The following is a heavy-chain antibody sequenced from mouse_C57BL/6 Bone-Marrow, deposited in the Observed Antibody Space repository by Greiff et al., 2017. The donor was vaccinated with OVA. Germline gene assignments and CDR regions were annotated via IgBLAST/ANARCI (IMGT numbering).Heavy chain of an antibody. J-gene: IGHJ2*01. Sequence: EVQLQQSGPVLVKPGASVKMSCKASGYTFTDYYMNWVKQSHGKSLEWIGVINPYNGGTSYNQKFKGKATLTVYKSSSTAYMELNSLTSEDSAVYYCARWAYYYGSSRDYFDYWGQGTTLTVSS. D-gene: IGHD1-1*01. CDR2: INPYNGGT. CDR3: ARWAYYYGSSRDYFDY. CDR1: GYTFTDYY. V-gene: IGHV1-19*01.